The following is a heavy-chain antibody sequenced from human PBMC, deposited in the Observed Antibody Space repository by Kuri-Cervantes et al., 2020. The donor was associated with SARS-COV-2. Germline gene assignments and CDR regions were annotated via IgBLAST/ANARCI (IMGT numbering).Heavy chain of an antibody. V-gene: IGHV3-15*01. Sequence: GGSLRLSCAASGFSFTDAWMSWVRQAPGKGLEWVGRIKSKTDGGTTDYAAPVKGRFTISRDDSKNTLYLQMNSLKTEDTAVYYCTTDQFRYSSSWLTDYWGQGTLVTVSS. D-gene: IGHD6-13*01. CDR2: IKSKTDGGTT. CDR1: GFSFTDAW. CDR3: TTDQFRYSSSWLTDY. J-gene: IGHJ4*02.